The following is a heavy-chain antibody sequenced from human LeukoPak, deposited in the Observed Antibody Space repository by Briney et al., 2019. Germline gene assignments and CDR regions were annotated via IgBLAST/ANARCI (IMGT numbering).Heavy chain of an antibody. CDR2: IKEDGSEK. J-gene: IGHJ4*02. D-gene: IGHD3-22*01. CDR1: GFTFNSYW. V-gene: IGHV3-7*02. CDR3: ARYSSGFDY. Sequence: GGSLRLSCEASGFTFNSYWMTWVRQAPGKGLEWVANIKEDGSEKNSADSVKGRFTISRDNAKTSVYLQMNSLRAEDTAVYYCARYSSGFDYWGQGTLVTVSS.